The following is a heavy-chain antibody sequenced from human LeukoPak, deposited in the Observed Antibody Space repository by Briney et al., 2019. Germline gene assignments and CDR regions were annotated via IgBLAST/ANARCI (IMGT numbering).Heavy chain of an antibody. CDR2: MNPNSGNT. CDR3: ATFTIFGVVMTFDY. V-gene: IGHV1-8*02. Sequence: ASVKVSCKASGYTFTSYYMHWVRQAPGQGLEWMGWMNPNSGNTGYAQKFQGRVTMTEDTSTDTAYMELSSLRSEDTAVYYCATFTIFGVVMTFDYWGQGTLVTVSS. D-gene: IGHD3-3*01. CDR1: GYTFTSYY. J-gene: IGHJ4*02.